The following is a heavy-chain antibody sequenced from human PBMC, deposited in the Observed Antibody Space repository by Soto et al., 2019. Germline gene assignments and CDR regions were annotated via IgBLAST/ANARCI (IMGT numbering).Heavy chain of an antibody. CDR1: GGSISSGGHS. V-gene: IGHV4-30-2*01. D-gene: IGHD6-19*01. CDR2: ISHSGST. J-gene: IGHJ4*02. Sequence: TLSLTCAVSGGSISSGGHSWSWIRQPPGKGLEWIGYISHSGSTYYNPSLKSRVTISVDRSKNQFSLKLSSVTAADTAVYYCARGGLLPDYWGQGALVTVSS. CDR3: ARGGLLPDY.